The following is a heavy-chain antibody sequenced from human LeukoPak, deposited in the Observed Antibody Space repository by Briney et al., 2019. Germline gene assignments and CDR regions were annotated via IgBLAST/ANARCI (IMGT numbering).Heavy chain of an antibody. V-gene: IGHV4-34*01. J-gene: IGHJ4*02. CDR2: INHSGST. CDR1: GGSFSGYY. D-gene: IGHD5-12*01. CDR3: ARHVHSGYEIDY. Sequence: PSETLSLTCAVYGGSFSGYYWSWIRQPPGKGLEWIGEINHSGSTNYNPSLKSRVTISVDTSKNQFSLKLSSVTAADTAVYYCARHVHSGYEIDYWGQGTLVTVSS.